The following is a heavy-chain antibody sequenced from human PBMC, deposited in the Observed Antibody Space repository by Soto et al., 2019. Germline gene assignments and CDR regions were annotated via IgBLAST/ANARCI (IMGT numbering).Heavy chain of an antibody. CDR1: GGSISGHY. D-gene: IGHD6-19*01. Sequence: SETLSLTCTVSGGSISGHYWIWIRQPPGEGMEWIGYIFYSGSTTYNNNPSLKSRVTISVDTSKNQFSLSLSSVTAADTAVYYCARVGSSGWSPDYWGQGTLVTVSS. CDR2: IFYSGSTTY. V-gene: IGHV4-59*11. CDR3: ARVGSSGWSPDY. J-gene: IGHJ4*02.